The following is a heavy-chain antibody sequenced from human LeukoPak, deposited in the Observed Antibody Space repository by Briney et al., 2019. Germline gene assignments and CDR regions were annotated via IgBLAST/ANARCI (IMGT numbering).Heavy chain of an antibody. V-gene: IGHV4-59*08. D-gene: IGHD5-12*01. Sequence: SETLSLTCTVSGDSISGYYWSWIRQPPGKGLEWIGYIYYSGSTNYNPSLKSRVTISVDTSENQFSLKLNSVTAADTAVYYCARQGGVATTFDYWGQGTLVTVSS. J-gene: IGHJ4*02. CDR3: ARQGGVATTFDY. CDR1: GDSISGYY. CDR2: IYYSGST.